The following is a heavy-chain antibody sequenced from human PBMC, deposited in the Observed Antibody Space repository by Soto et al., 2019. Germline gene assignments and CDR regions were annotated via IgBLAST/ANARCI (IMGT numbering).Heavy chain of an antibody. V-gene: IGHV1-18*01. CDR2: ISAYNGNT. Sequence: ASVKVSCKASGYTFTSYGISWVRQAPGQGLEWMGWISAYNGNTNYAQKLQGRVTMTTDTSTSTAYMELRSLRSDDTAVYYCARDADGSGSYYPGYYYYGMDAWGQGTMVTLSS. CDR3: ARDADGSGSYYPGYYYYGMDA. CDR1: GYTFTSYG. J-gene: IGHJ6*02. D-gene: IGHD3-10*01.